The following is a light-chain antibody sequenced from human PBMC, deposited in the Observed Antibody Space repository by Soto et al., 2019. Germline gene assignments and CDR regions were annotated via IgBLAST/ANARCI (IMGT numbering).Light chain of an antibody. Sequence: DIQLTQSPSFLSASVGDRVTITCRASQGISSYLAWYQQKPGKAPKLLIYAASTLQSGVPSRFSGSGSGTEFTLTISSLQPEDFAVYYCQQYGSSPTFGQGTKVDIK. CDR3: QQYGSSPT. J-gene: IGKJ1*01. CDR1: QGISSY. V-gene: IGKV1-9*01. CDR2: AAS.